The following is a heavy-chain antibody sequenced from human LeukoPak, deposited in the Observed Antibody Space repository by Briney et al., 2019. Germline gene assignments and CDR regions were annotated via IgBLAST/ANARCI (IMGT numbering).Heavy chain of an antibody. CDR3: ARTYYYDSSGYYYDY. CDR1: GFTFSNHR. D-gene: IGHD3-22*01. V-gene: IGHV3-74*01. CDR2: INSDGSST. Sequence: GGSLGLSCAASGFTFSNHRMHWVRQTPGKGLVWVSRINSDGSSTSYADSVKGRFTISRDNAKNTLYLQMNSLRAEDTAVYYCARTYYYDSSGYYYDYWGQGTLVTVSS. J-gene: IGHJ4*02.